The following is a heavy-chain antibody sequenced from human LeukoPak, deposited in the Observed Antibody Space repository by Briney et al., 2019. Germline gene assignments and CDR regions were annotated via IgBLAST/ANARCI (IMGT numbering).Heavy chain of an antibody. CDR1: GFTFSNYA. D-gene: IGHD2-15*01. CDR3: AREGYCSGGSCYSAHHDY. J-gene: IGHJ4*02. CDR2: TSGSGGST. V-gene: IGHV3-23*01. Sequence: GGSLRLPCAASGFTFSNYAMSWVRQAPGKGLEWVSATSGSGGSTFYSDSVKDRFTVSRDNSKKTLYLQMNSLRAEDTAVYYCAREGYCSGGSCYSAHHDYWGQGTLVTVSS.